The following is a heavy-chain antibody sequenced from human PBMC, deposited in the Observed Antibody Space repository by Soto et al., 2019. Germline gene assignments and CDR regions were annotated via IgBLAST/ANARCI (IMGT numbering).Heavy chain of an antibody. CDR3: ATRAAAGTND. Sequence: QVQLQQWGAGLLKPSETLSLTCAVYGGSFSGYYWSWIRQPPGKGLEWIGEINHSGSTNYNPSLKSRVTISVDTSKNQFSLKLSSVTAADTAVYYCATRAAAGTNDWGQGTLVTVSS. J-gene: IGHJ4*02. V-gene: IGHV4-34*01. CDR1: GGSFSGYY. CDR2: INHSGST. D-gene: IGHD6-13*01.